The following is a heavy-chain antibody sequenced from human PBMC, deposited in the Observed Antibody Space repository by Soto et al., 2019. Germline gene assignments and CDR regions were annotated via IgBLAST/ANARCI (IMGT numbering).Heavy chain of an antibody. CDR3: ARSSYSSSWPRDYYYYYGMDV. D-gene: IGHD6-13*01. CDR1: GGTFSSYA. Sequence: QVQLVQSGAEVKKPGSSVKVSCKASGGTFSSYAISWVRQAPGQGLEWMGGIIPIFGTANYAQKFQGRVTISADESTSRAYMELSSMRSEETAVYYCARSSYSSSWPRDYYYYYGMDVWGQGTTVTVSS. CDR2: IIPIFGTA. V-gene: IGHV1-69*01. J-gene: IGHJ6*02.